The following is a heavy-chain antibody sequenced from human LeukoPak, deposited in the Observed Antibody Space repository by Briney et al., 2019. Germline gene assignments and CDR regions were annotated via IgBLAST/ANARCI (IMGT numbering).Heavy chain of an antibody. V-gene: IGHV4-30-4*01. CDR1: GGSISSGDYY. Sequence: PSETLSLTCTVSGGSISSGDYYWSWIRQPPGKGLEWIGYIYYSGSTYYNPSLKSRVTISVDTSKNQFSLKLSSVTAADTAVYYCARGSYSSSWYWWFDPWGQGTLVTVSS. CDR3: ARGSYSSSWYWWFDP. CDR2: IYYSGST. J-gene: IGHJ5*02. D-gene: IGHD6-13*01.